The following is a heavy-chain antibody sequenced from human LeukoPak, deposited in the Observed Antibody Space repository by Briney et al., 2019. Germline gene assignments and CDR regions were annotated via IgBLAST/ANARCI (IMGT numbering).Heavy chain of an antibody. CDR3: ARDGTAAGYDY. D-gene: IGHD6-13*01. J-gene: IGHJ4*02. CDR2: ICSGGST. V-gene: IGHV3-53*01. CDR1: GFTVSSNY. Sequence: GGSLRLSCAASGFTVSSNYMSWVRQAPGKGLEWVSVICSGGSTYYADSVKGRFTISRDNSKNTLYLQMNSLRAEDTAVYYCARDGTAAGYDYWGQGTLVTVSS.